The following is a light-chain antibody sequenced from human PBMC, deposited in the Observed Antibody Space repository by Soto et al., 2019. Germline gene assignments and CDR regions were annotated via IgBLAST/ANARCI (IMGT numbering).Light chain of an antibody. CDR3: QQYGISPIT. CDR2: GAS. Sequence: EIVLTQSPGTLSLSPGERATLSCRASQSVSSNFLAWYQQKPGQAPRLLMYGASSRATGIPDRFGGSGSGTGFTLTISRLEPEDFGVYYCQQYGISPITFGQGTRLEIK. CDR1: QSVSSNF. J-gene: IGKJ5*01. V-gene: IGKV3-20*01.